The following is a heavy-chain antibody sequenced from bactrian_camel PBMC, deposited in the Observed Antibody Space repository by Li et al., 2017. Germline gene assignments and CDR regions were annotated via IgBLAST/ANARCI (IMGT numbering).Heavy chain of an antibody. CDR3: AADMGWVPDRCCENPY. Sequence: VQLVESGGGLVQPGESLRLSCVASGITFSRHDMSWVRQAPGKEVEWVAGITSLPSLFRAASYADSVKGRLTISQDNAKNTLYRQMNNLKTEDTAVYYCAADMGWVPDRCCENPYWGQGTQVTVS. V-gene: IGHV3S6*01. CDR1: GITFSRHD. J-gene: IGHJ4*01. CDR2: ITSLPSLFRAA. D-gene: IGHD3*01.